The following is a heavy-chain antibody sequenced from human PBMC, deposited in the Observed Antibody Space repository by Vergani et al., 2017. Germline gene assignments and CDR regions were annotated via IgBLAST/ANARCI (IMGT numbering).Heavy chain of an antibody. Sequence: QVQVVQSGAEVKKSGASVKVSCKTSGYTFSNYYMHWVRQAPGQGLEWMGIINPSGGHTNYAQKFQGRVTMSRDTSTSTVYMELSSLRSEYTAIYYCARDPDIVVVPAAPYYYYYYGMDVWGQGTTVTVSS. J-gene: IGHJ6*02. CDR2: INPSGGHT. CDR1: GYTFSNYY. D-gene: IGHD2-2*01. CDR3: ARDPDIVVVPAAPYYYYYYGMDV. V-gene: IGHV1-46*01.